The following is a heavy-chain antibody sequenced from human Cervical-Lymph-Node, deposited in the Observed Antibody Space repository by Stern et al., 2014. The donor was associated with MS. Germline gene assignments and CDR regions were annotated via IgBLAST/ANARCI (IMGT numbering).Heavy chain of an antibody. V-gene: IGHV1-24*01. D-gene: IGHD3-10*01. CDR1: GSTLTDFF. CDR3: ATDYNY. CDR2: CDPEDGET. J-gene: IGHJ4*02. Sequence: VQLVQSGAEVKKPGASVKVSCTVSGSTLTDFFMHWVRQPPGKGLEWMGGCDPEDGETIYAQKFQGRVTMTEDTSTDTAYMELSSLRSDDTAVYYCATDYNYWGQGTLVTVSS.